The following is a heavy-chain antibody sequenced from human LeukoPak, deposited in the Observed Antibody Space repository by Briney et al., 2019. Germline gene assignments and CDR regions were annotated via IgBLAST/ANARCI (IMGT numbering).Heavy chain of an antibody. V-gene: IGHV4-4*07. CDR3: ARDSSNWRQYDC. D-gene: IGHD5-24*01. J-gene: IGHJ4*02. CDR2: IYTSGST. Sequence: PSETLSLTCTVSGGSISSYYRSWIRQPAGKGLEWIGRIYTSGSTNYNPSLKSRVTMSVDTSRNQFSLNLSSVTAADTAMYYCARDSSNWRQYDCWGQGTLVTVSS. CDR1: GGSISSYY.